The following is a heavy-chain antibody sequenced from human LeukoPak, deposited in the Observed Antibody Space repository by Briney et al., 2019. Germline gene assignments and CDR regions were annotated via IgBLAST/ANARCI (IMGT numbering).Heavy chain of an antibody. Sequence: SVTVSCKASGGTFSSYAISWVRQAPGQGLEWMGGIIPIFGTANYAQKFQGRVTITADESTSTAYMELSSLRSEDTAVYYCAREEGRISYSSSPYYYYGMDVWGQGTTVTVSS. CDR2: IIPIFGTA. CDR3: AREEGRISYSSSPYYYYGMDV. CDR1: GGTFSSYA. D-gene: IGHD6-6*01. J-gene: IGHJ6*02. V-gene: IGHV1-69*13.